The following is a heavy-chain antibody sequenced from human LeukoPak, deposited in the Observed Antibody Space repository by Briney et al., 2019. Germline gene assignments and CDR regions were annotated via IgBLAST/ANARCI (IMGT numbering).Heavy chain of an antibody. CDR3: ARVRWYCSGGSCYKPSGYYFDY. D-gene: IGHD2-15*01. Sequence: PSETLSLTCTVSGGSISSSSFYWGWIRQPPGKGLEWIGTIYYSGNTYYNPSLKSRVTISVDTSRNQFSLKLSSVTAADTAVYYCARVRWYCSGGSCYKPSGYYFDYWGQGTLVTVSS. CDR1: GGSISSSSFY. CDR2: IYYSGNT. J-gene: IGHJ4*02. V-gene: IGHV4-39*01.